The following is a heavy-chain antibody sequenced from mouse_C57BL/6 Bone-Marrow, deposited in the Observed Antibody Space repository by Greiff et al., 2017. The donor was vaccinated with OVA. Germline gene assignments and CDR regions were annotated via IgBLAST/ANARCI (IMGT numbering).Heavy chain of an antibody. Sequence: VQLQQSGAELVKPGASVKLSCTASGFNIKDYYMHWVKQRTEHGLEWIGRIDPEDGETKYATTFQGKANITAATSSNTAYLQLSSLTSEDTAVYYCAPTRAMDYWGQGTSVTVSS. CDR2: IDPEDGET. CDR3: APTRAMDY. CDR1: GFNIKDYY. J-gene: IGHJ4*01. V-gene: IGHV14-2*01.